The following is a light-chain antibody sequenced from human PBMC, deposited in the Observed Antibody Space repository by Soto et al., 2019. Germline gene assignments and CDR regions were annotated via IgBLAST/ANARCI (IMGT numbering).Light chain of an antibody. CDR2: AAS. Sequence: DIQMTQSPSSLSASVGDRVTITCRASQGITYYLAWYQQKPGKVPKLLIYAASTLQSGVPSRFSGGGSGAAFTLTISSLQPEDFATYYCQNYNRAPLTFGGGTKVEIK. CDR3: QNYNRAPLT. CDR1: QGITYY. J-gene: IGKJ4*01. V-gene: IGKV1-27*01.